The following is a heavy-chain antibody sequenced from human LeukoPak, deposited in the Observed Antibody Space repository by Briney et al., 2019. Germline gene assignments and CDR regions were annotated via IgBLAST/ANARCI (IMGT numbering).Heavy chain of an antibody. D-gene: IGHD4-11*01. Sequence: SETLSLTCTVSGGSISGGYWSWLRQPPGRGLEWIGYVYTSGSTNYNPSLKSRVTISVDTSKSQFALKLSSVTAADTAVYYCAKSYFDYSTYYSYYFNLWGQGALVTVSS. CDR3: AKSYFDYSTYYSYYFNL. CDR2: VYTSGST. CDR1: GGSISGGY. V-gene: IGHV4-4*09. J-gene: IGHJ4*02.